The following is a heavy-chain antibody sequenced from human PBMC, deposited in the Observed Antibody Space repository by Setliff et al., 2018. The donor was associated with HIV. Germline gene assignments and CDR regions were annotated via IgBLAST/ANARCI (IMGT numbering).Heavy chain of an antibody. D-gene: IGHD3-22*01. V-gene: IGHV4-30-4*08. CDR3: ASRDTSRYFDDY. CDR2: IHHSGST. Sequence: PSETLSLTCSVSGDSISSGGHYWSWIRQSPGKGLEWIGYIHHSGSTYFNPSLKSRVSISTDTSKNQFSLKLTSVTAADTAVYYCASRDTSRYFDDYWGQGTRVTVS. CDR1: GDSISSGGHY. J-gene: IGHJ4*02.